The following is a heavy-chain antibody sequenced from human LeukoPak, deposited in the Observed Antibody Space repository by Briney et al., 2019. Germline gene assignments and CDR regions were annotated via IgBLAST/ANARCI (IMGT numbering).Heavy chain of an antibody. J-gene: IGHJ4*02. CDR3: ARMSSSWYSTSYDY. Sequence: ASVKVSCKASGYTFTSYDINWVRQATGQGLECMGWMNPNSGNTGYAQKFQGRVTMTRNTSISTAYMELSSLRSEDTAVYYCARMSSSWYSTSYDYWGQGTLVTVSS. V-gene: IGHV1-8*01. CDR1: GYTFTSYD. CDR2: MNPNSGNT. D-gene: IGHD6-13*01.